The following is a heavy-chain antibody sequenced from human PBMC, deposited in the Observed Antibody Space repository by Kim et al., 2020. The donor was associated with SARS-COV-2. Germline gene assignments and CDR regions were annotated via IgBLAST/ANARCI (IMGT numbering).Heavy chain of an antibody. V-gene: IGHV3-73*01. D-gene: IGHD3-16*02. J-gene: IGHJ5*02. CDR3: TRLRSYDYVWGSYRSGGAYDWFDP. CDR1: GFTFSGSA. Sequence: GGSLRLSCAASGFTFSGSAMHWVRQASGKGLEWVGRIRSKANSYATAYAASGKGRFTISRDDSKNTAYLQMNSLKTEDTAVYYCTRLRSYDYVWGSYRSGGAYDWFDPWGQGTLVTVSS. CDR2: IRSKANSYAT.